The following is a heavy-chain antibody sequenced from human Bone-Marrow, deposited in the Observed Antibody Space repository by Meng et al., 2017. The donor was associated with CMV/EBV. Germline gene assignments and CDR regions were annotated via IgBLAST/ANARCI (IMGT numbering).Heavy chain of an antibody. V-gene: IGHV4-59*01. CDR1: GASTDSYY. CDR3: ARPRITIFGAVTVFDA. CDR2: IHYNGST. J-gene: IGHJ5*02. Sequence: SETLSLTCTVSGASTDSYYWGWIRQAPGKGLEWIGHIHYNGSTNYNASLKSRVTVSVDRSKNQFSLKLSSVTAADTAVYYCARPRITIFGAVTVFDAWGQGTLVTVSS. D-gene: IGHD3-3*01.